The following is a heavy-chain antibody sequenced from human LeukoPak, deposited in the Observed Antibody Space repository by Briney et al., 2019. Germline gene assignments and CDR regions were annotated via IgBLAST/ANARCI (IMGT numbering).Heavy chain of an antibody. CDR2: IYYSGST. CDR3: ARLAQGGDWFDP. D-gene: IGHD3-16*01. Sequence: PSETLSLTCTVSGGSISSSSYYRGWIRQPPGTGLEWIGSIYYSGSTYYNPSLKSRVTISVDTSKNQFSLKLSSVTAADTAVYYCARLAQGGDWFDPWGQGTLVTVSS. V-gene: IGHV4-39*01. J-gene: IGHJ5*02. CDR1: GGSISSSSYY.